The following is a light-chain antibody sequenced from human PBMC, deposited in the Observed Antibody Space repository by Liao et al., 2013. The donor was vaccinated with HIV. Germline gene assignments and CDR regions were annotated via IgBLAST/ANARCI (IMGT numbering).Light chain of an antibody. V-gene: IGLV3-1*01. J-gene: IGLJ1*01. CDR1: KLGDKY. Sequence: SYELIQPPSVSVSPGQTASITCSGDKLGDKYASWYQLRPGQSPLLVIYQDTKRPSGISDRFSGSNSGNTATLTISATQALDEADYYCQAWDSSTNYVFGTGTQVTVL. CDR2: QDT. CDR3: QAWDSSTNYV.